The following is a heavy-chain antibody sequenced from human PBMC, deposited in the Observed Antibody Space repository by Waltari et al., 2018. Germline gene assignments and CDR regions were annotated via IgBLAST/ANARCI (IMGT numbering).Heavy chain of an antibody. Sequence: EVQLLESGETLLQPGGSLGITWKTSGTSLWNYGVTWVRMAPGNGLEWVSAIRRDVGATFYGGAVRGRSTISRDNSKNTVYLEINSLRVDDTAKYYCARWSVSGSYYDSWGQGILVAVSS. CDR1: GTSLWNYG. CDR2: IRRDVGAT. J-gene: IGHJ4*02. CDR3: ARWSVSGSYYDS. D-gene: IGHD3-10*01. V-gene: IGHV3-23*01.